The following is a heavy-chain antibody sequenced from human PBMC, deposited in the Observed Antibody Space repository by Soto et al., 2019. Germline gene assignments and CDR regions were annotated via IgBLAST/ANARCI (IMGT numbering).Heavy chain of an antibody. CDR3: ARENYDFWSGYYLDY. J-gene: IGHJ4*02. D-gene: IGHD3-3*01. V-gene: IGHV3-23*01. CDR1: GFTFSTYA. CDR2: ISGSGSST. Sequence: GGSLRLSCAASGFTFSTYAMSWVRQAPGKGLEWVSTISGSGSSTYYTDSVRGRFTISRDNAKNTLYLQMNSLRAEDTAVYYCARENYDFWSGYYLDYWGQGTLVTVSS.